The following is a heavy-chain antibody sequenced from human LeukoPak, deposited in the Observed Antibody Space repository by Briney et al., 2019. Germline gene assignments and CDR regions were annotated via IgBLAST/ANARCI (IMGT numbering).Heavy chain of an antibody. J-gene: IGHJ1*01. CDR2: INHSGST. Sequence: SETLSLTCAVYGGSFSGYYWSWIRQPPGKGLEWIGEINHSGSTNYNPSLKSRVTISVDTSKNQFSLKLGSVTTADTAVYYCARTIAAAGTRRYFQHWGQGTLVTVSS. V-gene: IGHV4-34*01. D-gene: IGHD6-13*01. CDR3: ARTIAAAGTRRYFQH. CDR1: GGSFSGYY.